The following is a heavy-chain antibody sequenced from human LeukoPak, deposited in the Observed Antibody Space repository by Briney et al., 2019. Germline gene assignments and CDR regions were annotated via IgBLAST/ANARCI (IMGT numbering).Heavy chain of an antibody. CDR2: INQYESEK. V-gene: IGHV3-7*01. CDR3: AKSTQYYYYYYMDV. Sequence: GGSLRLSCAASRFTFSTYWMTWVRQAPGKGLEWVANINQYESEKYYVDSVKGRFTISRDNTKNSLYLQMNSLRADDTAVYYCAKSTQYYYYYYMDVWGKGTTVTISS. CDR1: RFTFSTYW. J-gene: IGHJ6*03.